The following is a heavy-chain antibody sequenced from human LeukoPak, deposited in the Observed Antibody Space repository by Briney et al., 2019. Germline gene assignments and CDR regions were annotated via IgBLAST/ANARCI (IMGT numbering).Heavy chain of an antibody. J-gene: IGHJ4*02. Sequence: ASVKVSCKASGYTFTGYYMHWVRQAPGQGLEWMGRINPNSGGTNYAQKFQGRVTMTRDTSISTAYMELSRLRSDDTAVYYCARGAPDMVRGVSSGEGVDYWGQGTLVTVS. CDR1: GYTFTGYY. CDR2: INPNSGGT. V-gene: IGHV1-2*06. D-gene: IGHD3-10*01. CDR3: ARGAPDMVRGVSSGEGVDY.